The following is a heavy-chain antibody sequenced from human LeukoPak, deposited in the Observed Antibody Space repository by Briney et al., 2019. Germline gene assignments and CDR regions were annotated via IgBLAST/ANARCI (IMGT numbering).Heavy chain of an antibody. V-gene: IGHV4-59*01. J-gene: IGHJ5*02. D-gene: IGHD2-2*01. CDR3: ARLNSYQPYWFDP. CDR1: GGSISTYY. Sequence: SETLSLTCTVSGGSISTYYWSWIRQPPGKGLEWIGYIYYSGSTNYNPSLRSRVTILIDTSKNQFSLKLNSVTAADTAVYYCARLNSYQPYWFDPWGQGPLVTVSS. CDR2: IYYSGST.